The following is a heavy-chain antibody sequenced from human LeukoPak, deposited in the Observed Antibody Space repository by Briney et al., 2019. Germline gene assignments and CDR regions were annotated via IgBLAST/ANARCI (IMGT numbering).Heavy chain of an antibody. CDR1: GFTFSSYA. J-gene: IGHJ4*02. D-gene: IGHD1-26*01. CDR3: AKAVSGSYSFDY. Sequence: PGGSLRLSCAASGFTFSSYAMSWVRQAPGKGLEWVSGISGSGGSTYYADSVKGRFTISRDDSKNTLYPQMNSLRGEDTAVYYCAKAVSGSYSFDYWGQGTLVTVSS. V-gene: IGHV3-23*01. CDR2: ISGSGGST.